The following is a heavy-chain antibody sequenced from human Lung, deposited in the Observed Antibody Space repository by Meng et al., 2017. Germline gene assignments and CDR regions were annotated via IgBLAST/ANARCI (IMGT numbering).Heavy chain of an antibody. Sequence: QVHLVQSGPEVRKPGASVKCSCQASGYSFTNYGINWVRQAPGKGLEWMGWTSTYNSNRNYAQSLQGRVTMTTDTSTTTAYMELRSLTFDDTAVYYCARGRHCSSTTCYLSDSWGQGTLVTVSS. J-gene: IGHJ4*02. CDR2: TSTYNSNR. V-gene: IGHV1-18*01. CDR3: ARGRHCSSTTCYLSDS. D-gene: IGHD2-2*01. CDR1: GYSFTNYG.